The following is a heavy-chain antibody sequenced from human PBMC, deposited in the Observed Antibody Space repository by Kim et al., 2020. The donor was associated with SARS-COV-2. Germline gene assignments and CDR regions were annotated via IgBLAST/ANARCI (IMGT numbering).Heavy chain of an antibody. V-gene: IGHV3-23*01. Sequence: GGSLRLSCAASGFIFSSYAMSWVRQAPGKGLEWVSAISGSGITTYYAASVEGRFTTSRDNSKKMVFLQMNSLRAEDTAVYFCTKVWDSSNWPYYYHKYYAMDVWGQGTTVTVSS. D-gene: IGHD3-22*01. CDR2: ISGSGITT. CDR1: GFIFSSYA. J-gene: IGHJ6*02. CDR3: TKVWDSSNWPYYYHKYYAMDV.